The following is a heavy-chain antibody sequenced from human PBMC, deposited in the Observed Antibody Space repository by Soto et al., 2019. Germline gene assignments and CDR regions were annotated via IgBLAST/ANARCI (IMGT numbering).Heavy chain of an antibody. CDR1: GYTFTSYG. V-gene: IGHV1-18*01. CDR3: AIRELGYCSNGVSPYFYFDV. CDR2: ISAYNGNT. Sequence: ASVKVSCKASGYTFTSYGISWVRQAPGQGLEWMGWISAYNGNTNYAQKLQGRVTMTTDTSTSTAYMELRSLGSDDTAVYFCAIRELGYCSNGVSPYFYFDVWGTGTTVTVSS. D-gene: IGHD2-8*01. J-gene: IGHJ6*03.